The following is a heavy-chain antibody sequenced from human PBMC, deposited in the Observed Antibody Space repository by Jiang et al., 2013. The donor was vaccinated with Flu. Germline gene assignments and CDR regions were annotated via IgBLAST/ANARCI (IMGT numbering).Heavy chain of an antibody. Sequence: LLKPSETLSLTCTVSGGSIRSDTYYWVWIRQPPGKGLEWIGYIYYGGSSYFNPPLKSRLTMSIDTSKNQFSLKLRSLTAADTAIYYCARDMTIFGSSFFDIWGPRDSGHRLL. CDR1: GGSIRSDTYY. CDR3: ARDMTIFGSSFFDI. D-gene: IGHD3-3*01. CDR2: IYYGGSS. J-gene: IGHJ3*02. V-gene: IGHV4-30-4*08.